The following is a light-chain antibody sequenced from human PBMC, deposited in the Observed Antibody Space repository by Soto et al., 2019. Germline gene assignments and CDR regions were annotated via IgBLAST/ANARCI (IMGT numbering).Light chain of an antibody. V-gene: IGKV3-15*01. Sequence: EIVLTQSPATLSLSPGERATLSCRASQSVSSSLAWYQQKPGQAPRLLIYGASTRATGIPARFSGSGSGTEFTLTISSLQSEDFAVYYCQQYNNWPLGFGGGTKVDI. J-gene: IGKJ4*01. CDR1: QSVSSS. CDR2: GAS. CDR3: QQYNNWPLG.